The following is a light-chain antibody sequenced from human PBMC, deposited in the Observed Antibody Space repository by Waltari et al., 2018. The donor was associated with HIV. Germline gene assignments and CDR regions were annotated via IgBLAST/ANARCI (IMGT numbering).Light chain of an antibody. CDR2: SNT. CDR3: SAWDDSLNAVL. Sequence: QSVLPQPPSLSWTPGHRVTIPFSWSSSNIASSNATWSQHLPRTAPKLLIYSNTQRPSWVPDRFSGSKSGTSASLAISGLQSEDEADYYCSAWDDSLNAVLFGGGTKLTVL. CDR1: SSNIASSN. J-gene: IGLJ2*01. V-gene: IGLV1-44*01.